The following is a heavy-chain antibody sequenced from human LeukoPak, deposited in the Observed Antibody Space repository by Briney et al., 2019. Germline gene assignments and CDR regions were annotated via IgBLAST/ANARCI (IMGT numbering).Heavy chain of an antibody. D-gene: IGHD3-10*01. CDR1: GFIFSSYS. CDR2: ISTSSSYI. J-gene: IGHJ3*02. V-gene: IGHV3-21*01. CDR3: ARCSLWFGELFDTFDI. Sequence: NSGGSLRLSCAASGFIFSSYSMSWVRQAPGKGLEWVSSISTSSSYIYYADSVKGRFTISRDNAKNSLYLQMNSLRAEDTAVYYCARCSLWFGELFDTFDIWGQGTMVTVSS.